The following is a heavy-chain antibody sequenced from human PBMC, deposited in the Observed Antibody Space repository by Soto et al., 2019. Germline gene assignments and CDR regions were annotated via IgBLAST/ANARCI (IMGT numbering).Heavy chain of an antibody. Sequence: QVQLVQSGAEVKKPGSSVKVSCKASGGTFSSYTISWVRQAPGQGLEWMGRIIPILGIANYAQKFQGRVTITEDKSTSTAYMELSSLRSEDTAVYYCAMTTVTIDGFDPWGQGTLVTVSS. CDR3: AMTTVTIDGFDP. CDR2: IIPILGIA. CDR1: GGTFSSYT. V-gene: IGHV1-69*02. J-gene: IGHJ5*02. D-gene: IGHD4-17*01.